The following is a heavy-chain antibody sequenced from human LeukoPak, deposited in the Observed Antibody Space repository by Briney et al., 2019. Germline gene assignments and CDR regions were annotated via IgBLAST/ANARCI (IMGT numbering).Heavy chain of an antibody. CDR3: ARTRGAAWGYFDY. CDR2: IYPGDSDT. CDR1: GYIFTTYW. J-gene: IGHJ4*02. V-gene: IGHV5-51*01. Sequence: GESLKISCKGSGYIFTTYWIGWVRQMPGKGLEWMGIIYPGDSDTRYSPSFQGQVTISADKSISTAYLQWSSLKASDTAMYYCARTRGAAWGYFDYWGQGTLVTVSS. D-gene: IGHD2-15*01.